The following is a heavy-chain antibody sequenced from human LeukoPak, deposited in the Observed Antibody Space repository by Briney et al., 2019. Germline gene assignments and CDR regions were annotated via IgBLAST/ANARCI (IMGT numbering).Heavy chain of an antibody. V-gene: IGHV1-69*05. Sequence: GPSVKVSCKASGGTFSSYAISWVRQAPGQGLEWMGGIIPIFGTANYAQKFQGRVTITTDESTSTAYMELSSLRSEDTAVYYCARGGDDYSDNWFDPWGQGTLVTVSS. CDR3: ARGGDDYSDNWFDP. J-gene: IGHJ5*02. CDR1: GGTFSSYA. D-gene: IGHD4-11*01. CDR2: IIPIFGTA.